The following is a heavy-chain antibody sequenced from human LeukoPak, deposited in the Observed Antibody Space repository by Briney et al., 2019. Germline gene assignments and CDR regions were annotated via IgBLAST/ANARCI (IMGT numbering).Heavy chain of an antibody. CDR2: IIPIFGTA. D-gene: IGHD5-12*01. CDR1: GGTFSSYA. J-gene: IGHJ6*02. CDR3: ARGFGGYDSDEYYYYGMDV. V-gene: IGHV1-69*13. Sequence: GASVKVSCKASGGTFSSYAISWVRQAPGQGLEWMGGIIPIFGTANYAQKFQGRVTITADESTSTAYMELSSLRSEDTAVYYCARGFGGYDSDEYYYYGMDVWGQGTTVTVSS.